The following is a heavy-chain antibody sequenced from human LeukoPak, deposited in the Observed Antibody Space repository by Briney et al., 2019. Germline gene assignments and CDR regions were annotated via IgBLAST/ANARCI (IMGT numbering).Heavy chain of an antibody. CDR1: GFTFTSYG. J-gene: IGHJ4*02. V-gene: IGHV3-33*01. CDR3: ARQYCSGGDCYFFD. Sequence: PGGSLRLSCAASGFTFTSYGIHWVRQAPGTGLEWVALIWYDGGDKYYADSVKGRFTISRDNSKGTVNLQMDSLRGEDTAVYYCARQYCSGGDCYFFDWGQGTLVTVSS. CDR2: IWYDGGDK. D-gene: IGHD2-15*01.